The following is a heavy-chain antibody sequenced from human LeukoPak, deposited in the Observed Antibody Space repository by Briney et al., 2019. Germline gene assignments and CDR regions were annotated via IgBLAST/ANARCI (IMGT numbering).Heavy chain of an antibody. CDR3: ASLSHADY. J-gene: IGHJ4*02. CDR1: GYTFTIYA. V-gene: IGHV7-4-1*02. CDR2: INTNTGDP. Sequence: GASVTVSFKASGYTFTIYAMNGVRQARGQGVEGMGWINTNTGDPTYTQGFRGGFVFSLDTSVSTAYLQISSLKAEDTAVYYCASLSHADYWGQGTLVTVSS.